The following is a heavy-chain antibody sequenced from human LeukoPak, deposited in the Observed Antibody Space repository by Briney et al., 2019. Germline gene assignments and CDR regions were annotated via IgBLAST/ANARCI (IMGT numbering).Heavy chain of an antibody. V-gene: IGHV1-18*04. Sequence: ASVKVSCKASGYTFTSYGISWVRQAPGQGLEWMGWISAYNGNTNYAQKLQGRVTMTTDTSTSTAYMELRSLRSDDTAVYYCARNFSHWISTSCYHPFDYWGRGTLVTVSS. J-gene: IGHJ4*02. CDR3: ARNFSHWISTSCYHPFDY. D-gene: IGHD2-2*01. CDR1: GYTFTSYG. CDR2: ISAYNGNT.